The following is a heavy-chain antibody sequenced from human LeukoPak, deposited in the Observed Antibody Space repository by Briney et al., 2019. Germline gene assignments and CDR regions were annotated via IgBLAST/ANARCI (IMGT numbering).Heavy chain of an antibody. V-gene: IGHV3-21*01. D-gene: IGHD3-22*01. CDR1: GFTFSSYG. CDR2: ISSSSSYI. Sequence: GGSLRLSCAASGFTFSSYGMHWVRQAPEKGLEWVSSISSSSSYIYYADSVKGRFTISRDNAKNSLYLQMNSLRAEDTAVYYCASEIYYYDSKRGEFDYWGQGTLVTVSS. J-gene: IGHJ4*02. CDR3: ASEIYYYDSKRGEFDY.